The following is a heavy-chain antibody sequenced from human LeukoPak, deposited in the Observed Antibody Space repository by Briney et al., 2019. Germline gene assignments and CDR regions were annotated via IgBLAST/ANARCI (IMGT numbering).Heavy chain of an antibody. Sequence: GASVKVSCKASVYTFTGYYMHWVRQAPGQGLEGMGWINPNSGGTYYAQKFQGRVTMTRDTSISTAYMELSKLRSEDTAVYYCARSYYDSSGYYYSDYWGQGTLVTVSS. J-gene: IGHJ4*02. CDR1: VYTFTGYY. D-gene: IGHD3-22*01. CDR2: INPNSGGT. V-gene: IGHV1-2*02. CDR3: ARSYYDSSGYYYSDY.